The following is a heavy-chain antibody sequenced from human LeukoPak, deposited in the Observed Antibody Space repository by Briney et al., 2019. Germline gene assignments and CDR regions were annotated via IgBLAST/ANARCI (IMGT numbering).Heavy chain of an antibody. V-gene: IGHV3-23*01. Sequence: GGSLRLSCGASGFSFGSFAMSWVRQAPGKGLEWVSGIIGSGGNTFYVDSVKGPFTIYRVKSKNTLYMQMNSLRAEDTAIYYCAKIGGDTTSSWYMDVWGKGTTVT. CDR1: GFSFGSFA. CDR2: IIGSGGNT. D-gene: IGHD5-18*01. J-gene: IGHJ6*03. CDR3: AKIGGDTTSSWYMDV.